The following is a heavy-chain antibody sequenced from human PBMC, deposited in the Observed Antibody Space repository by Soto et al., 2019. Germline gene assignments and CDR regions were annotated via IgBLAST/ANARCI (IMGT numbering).Heavy chain of an antibody. CDR2: IYASGAT. CDR1: GGSISTYY. Sequence: SETLSLTCTVSGGSISTYYWSWIRQTPGGTLEWIGYIYASGATTYNPSLESRLTMSVDMPNNAFYLALTSVTAADTAVYYCARSHSFDGSIYHYYFDFGGQGTLVTVSS. J-gene: IGHJ4*02. D-gene: IGHD3-3*02. V-gene: IGHV4-59*01. CDR3: ARSHSFDGSIYHYYFDF.